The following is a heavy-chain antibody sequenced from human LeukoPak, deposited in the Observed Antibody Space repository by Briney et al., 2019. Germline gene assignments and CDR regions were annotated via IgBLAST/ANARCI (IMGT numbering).Heavy chain of an antibody. J-gene: IGHJ6*02. CDR1: GFTFSSYR. CDR3: ARDSITMIVGYYYYGMDV. D-gene: IGHD3-22*01. Sequence: GGSLRLSCAASGFTFSSYRMNWVRHAPGKGLEWVSYISSSSSTIYYAVSVKGRFTSSRDNSKNTLYLQMNSLRAEDTAVYYGARDSITMIVGYYYYGMDVWGQGTTVTVSS. CDR2: ISSSSSTI. V-gene: IGHV3-48*01.